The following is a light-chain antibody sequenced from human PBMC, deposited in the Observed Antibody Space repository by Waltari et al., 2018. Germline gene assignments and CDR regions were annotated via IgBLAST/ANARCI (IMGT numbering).Light chain of an antibody. CDR2: DVS. CDR1: SSDIGRDGI. Sequence: QSALTQPAAVSGSPGQSVTISCTGASSDIGRDGIVSWYQQHPGNAPKLVISDVSKRPSGVSDRFSGSKSGDTASLTISGLQFEDEADYYCCSYAGNYVWVFGGGTRLTVL. CDR3: CSYAGNYVWV. V-gene: IGLV2-23*02. J-gene: IGLJ3*02.